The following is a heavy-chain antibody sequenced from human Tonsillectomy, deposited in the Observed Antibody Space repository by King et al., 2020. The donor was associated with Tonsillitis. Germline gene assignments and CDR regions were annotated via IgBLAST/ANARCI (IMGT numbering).Heavy chain of an antibody. V-gene: IGHV1-2*02. CDR1: GYTFTAYY. CDR3: ARWKYSISSESDY. Sequence: VQLVESGAEVKKPGASVKVSCKTSGYTFTAYYMHWVRQAPGQGLEWMGWIDPNSGGTNYAQKFQGRVTLTRDTSSSTAYMDLSRLTYDDTAVYYCARWKYSISSESDYWGQGTLVTVPS. J-gene: IGHJ4*02. CDR2: IDPNSGGT. D-gene: IGHD6-6*01.